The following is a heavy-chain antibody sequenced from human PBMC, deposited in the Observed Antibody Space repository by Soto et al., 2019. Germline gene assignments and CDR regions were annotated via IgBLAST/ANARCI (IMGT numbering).Heavy chain of an antibody. CDR3: ARDRAKGGWWQGNY. CDR1: GFTFSSYW. V-gene: IGHV3-7*01. CDR2: IKQDVSEK. Sequence: GGSLRLSCAASGFTFSSYWMSWVRQAPGKGLEWVANIKQDVSEKYYVDSVKGRFTISRDNAKNSLYLQMNSLRAEDTAVYYCARDRAKGGWWQGNYWGQGTLVTVSS. J-gene: IGHJ4*02. D-gene: IGHD2-8*02.